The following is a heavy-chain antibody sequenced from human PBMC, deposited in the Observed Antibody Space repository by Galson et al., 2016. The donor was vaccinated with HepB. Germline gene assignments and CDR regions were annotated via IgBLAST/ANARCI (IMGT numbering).Heavy chain of an antibody. V-gene: IGHV3-23*01. Sequence: SLRLSCAASGFTFSSDAMSWVRQAPGKGLEWASGISGGSANIYYADSVKGRFTISRVNSKNTLYLQMNSLRAEDTAVYYCARWASSDYGDGLDVWGQGTTVTVSS. D-gene: IGHD4/OR15-4a*01. CDR1: GFTFSSDA. J-gene: IGHJ6*02. CDR3: ARWASSDYGDGLDV. CDR2: ISGGSANI.